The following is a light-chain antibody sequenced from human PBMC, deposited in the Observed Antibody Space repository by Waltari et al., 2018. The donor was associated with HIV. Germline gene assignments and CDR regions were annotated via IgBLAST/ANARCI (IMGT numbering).Light chain of an antibody. V-gene: IGLV1-44*01. CDR3: STWDDGLDGPV. CDR1: SSKIGSNT. J-gene: IGLJ3*02. CDR2: TDN. Sequence: QPVLTQPSSASGTPGQRVSISCSGSSSKIGSNTVNSYQQLPGTAPKLLIYTDNQRPSGVPDRFSGSKSDTSASLAISGLQSEDEADYYCSTWDDGLDGPVFGGGTKLTVL.